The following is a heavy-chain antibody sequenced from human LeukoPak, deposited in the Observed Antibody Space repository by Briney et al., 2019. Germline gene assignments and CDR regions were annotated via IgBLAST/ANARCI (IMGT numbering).Heavy chain of an antibody. D-gene: IGHD1-14*01. CDR2: ISSSGSTI. V-gene: IGHV3-11*04. J-gene: IGHJ3*02. CDR1: GFTFSDYY. CDR3: ARDTADRTSSAFDI. Sequence: GGSLRLSCAASGFTFSDYYMSWIRQAPGKGLEWGSYISSSGSTIYYADSVKGRFTISRDNAKNSLYLQMNSLRAEDTAVYYCARDTADRTSSAFDIWGQGTMVTVSS.